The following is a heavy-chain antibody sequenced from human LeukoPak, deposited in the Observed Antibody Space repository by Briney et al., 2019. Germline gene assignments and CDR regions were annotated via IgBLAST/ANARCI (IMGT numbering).Heavy chain of an antibody. D-gene: IGHD6-19*01. V-gene: IGHV1-69*13. J-gene: IGHJ4*02. CDR2: IIPIFGTA. CDR3: ARGVAGTVDY. Sequence: SVKVSCKASGCTFSSYAISWVRQAPGQGLEWMGGIIPIFGTANYAQKFQGGVTITADESTSTAYMELSSLRSEDTAVYYCARGVAGTVDYWGQGTLVTVSS. CDR1: GCTFSSYA.